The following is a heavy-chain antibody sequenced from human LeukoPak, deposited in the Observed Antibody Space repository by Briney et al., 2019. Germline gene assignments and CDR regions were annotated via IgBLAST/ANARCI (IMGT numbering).Heavy chain of an antibody. CDR1: GLTFSTYS. Sequence: GGSLRLSCAASGLTFSTYSMNWVRQAPGKGLEWVSYISSSSSTVYYADSVKGRFTISRDNAKNSLHLQMNSLRDEDTAVYYCAREYSSSSGKALDYWGQGTLVTVSS. CDR3: AREYSSSSGKALDY. J-gene: IGHJ4*02. CDR2: ISSSSSTV. D-gene: IGHD6-6*01. V-gene: IGHV3-48*02.